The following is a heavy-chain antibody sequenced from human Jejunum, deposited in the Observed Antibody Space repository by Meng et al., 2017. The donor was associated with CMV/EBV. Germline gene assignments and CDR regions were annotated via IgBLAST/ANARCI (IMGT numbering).Heavy chain of an antibody. Sequence: LSCDIHGVFFTGYYCAWIRQRAGEELEWIGEVNHRGDTDYRPSLHGRVTILVDTSKKQSSLELSSVAAADTAVYYCARGRDNYCDMSWGQGILVTVSS. CDR2: VNHRGDT. CDR3: ARGRDNYCDMS. V-gene: IGHV4-34*01. J-gene: IGHJ5*02. CDR1: GVFFTGYY. D-gene: IGHD3-22*01.